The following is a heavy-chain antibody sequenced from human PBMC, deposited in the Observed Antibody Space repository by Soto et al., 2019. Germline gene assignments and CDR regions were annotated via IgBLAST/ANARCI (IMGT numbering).Heavy chain of an antibody. V-gene: IGHV3-74*01. CDR2: INTDGSGR. Sequence: GGSLRLSCAASGFTFSAYWMHWVRQVPGKGLVGVSHINTDGSGRIYADSVKGRFTISRDNAKNTLYLQMNSLRVEDTAVYYCERAPQGFSNPGIWGKGKTVTVPS. D-gene: IGHD2-8*01. CDR3: ERAPQGFSNPGI. J-gene: IGHJ6*03. CDR1: GFTFSAYW.